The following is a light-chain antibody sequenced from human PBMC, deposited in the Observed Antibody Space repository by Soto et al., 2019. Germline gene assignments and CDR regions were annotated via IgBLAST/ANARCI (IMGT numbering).Light chain of an antibody. Sequence: NFMLTQPHSVSESPGKTVTISCTRSSGSIASNHVQWFQQRPGRAPTIVIFDDNERPYGVPDRFSGSIDSSSNSASLTISGLKTEDEADYFCHSYDSGSWVFGGGTKVTVL. CDR2: DDN. CDR3: HSYDSGSWV. J-gene: IGLJ3*02. V-gene: IGLV6-57*04. CDR1: SGSIASNH.